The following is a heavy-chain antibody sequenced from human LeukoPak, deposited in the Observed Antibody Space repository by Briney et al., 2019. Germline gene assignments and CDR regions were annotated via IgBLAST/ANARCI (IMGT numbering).Heavy chain of an antibody. CDR1: GFTFSTYW. Sequence: GGSLRLSCAASGFTFSTYWMHWVRQAPGKGLVWVSRINRDGSSTSYADSVKGRFTISRDNAKNTLYLQMNSLRAEDTAVYYCGRDRETYYDNLAGYYTLGDAFDIWGQGTMVTVSS. J-gene: IGHJ3*02. CDR2: INRDGSST. D-gene: IGHD3-9*01. CDR3: GRDRETYYDNLAGYYTLGDAFDI. V-gene: IGHV3-74*01.